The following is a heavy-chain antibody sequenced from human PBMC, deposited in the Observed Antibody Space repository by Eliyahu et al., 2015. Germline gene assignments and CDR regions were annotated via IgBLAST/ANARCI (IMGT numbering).Heavy chain of an antibody. V-gene: IGHV3-30*02. J-gene: IGHJ4*02. D-gene: IGHD6-13*01. CDR1: YG. CDR2: IRYDGSNK. Sequence: YGWHCVRQAXGKGLEWVAFIRYDGSNKYYADSVKGRFTISRDNSKNTLYLQMNSLRAEDTAVYYCAKDWSLALGELAAAGTLDWGQGTLVTVSS. CDR3: AKDWSLALGELAAAGTLD.